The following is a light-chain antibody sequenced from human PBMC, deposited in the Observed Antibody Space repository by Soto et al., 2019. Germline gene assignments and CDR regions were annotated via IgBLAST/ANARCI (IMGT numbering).Light chain of an antibody. CDR3: QHYGSSPFT. Sequence: EIVLTQSPGTLSLSPGERATLSCRASQSVSSSYLAWYQQKPGQAPRLLVYGASSRATGIPDRFSGSGSGTGLTLTISRVEPEDCAVYYCQHYGSSPFTFGPGTRVDIK. J-gene: IGKJ3*01. V-gene: IGKV3-20*01. CDR2: GAS. CDR1: QSVSSSY.